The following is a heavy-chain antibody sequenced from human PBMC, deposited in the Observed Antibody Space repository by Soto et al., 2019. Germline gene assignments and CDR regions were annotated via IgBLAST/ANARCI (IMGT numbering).Heavy chain of an antibody. J-gene: IGHJ6*03. CDR3: ARGRRGEANYYYYYYMDV. CDR2: INPNSGGT. D-gene: IGHD3-10*01. V-gene: IGHV1-2*04. Sequence: GASVKVSCKASGYTFTGYYMHWVRQAPGQGLEWMGWINPNSGGTNYAQKFQGWVTMTRDTSISTAYMELSRLRSDDTAVYYCARGRRGEANYYYYYYMDVWGKGTTLTVSS. CDR1: GYTFTGYY.